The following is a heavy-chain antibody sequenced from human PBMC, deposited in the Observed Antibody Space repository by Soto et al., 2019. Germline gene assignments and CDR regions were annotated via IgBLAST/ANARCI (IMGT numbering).Heavy chain of an antibody. V-gene: IGHV1-69*13. D-gene: IGHD2-2*01. CDR2: IIPIFGKT. CDR1: GYNFLDYG. Sequence: SVKVSCKTSGYNFLDYGVSWVRQVPGQGLEWLGGIIPIFGKTNYAQKFQGRVTITADESTRTAFMELSSLRSEDTAVYYCAAIVPAAIRKTDYYYYGMDVWGQGTTVTVSS. J-gene: IGHJ6*02. CDR3: AAIVPAAIRKTDYYYYGMDV.